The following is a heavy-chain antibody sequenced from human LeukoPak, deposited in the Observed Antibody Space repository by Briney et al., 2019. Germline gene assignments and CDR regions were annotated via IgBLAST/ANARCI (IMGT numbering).Heavy chain of an antibody. CDR3: ARGSDDFWSGYCFDY. J-gene: IGHJ4*02. D-gene: IGHD3-3*01. CDR2: IYHSGST. V-gene: IGHV4-38-2*02. CDR1: GYSISSGYY. Sequence: KPSETLSLTCTVSGYSISSGYYWGWIRQPPGKGLEWIGSIYHSGSTYDNPSLKSRVPISVDPSKNQSSLKLSSVTAADTAVYYCARGSDDFWSGYCFDYWGQGTLVTVSS.